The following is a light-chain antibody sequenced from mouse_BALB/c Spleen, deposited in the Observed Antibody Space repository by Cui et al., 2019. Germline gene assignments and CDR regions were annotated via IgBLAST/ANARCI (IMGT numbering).Light chain of an antibody. J-gene: IGKJ5*01. V-gene: IGKV6-15*01. Sequence: DIVMTQARKLMSTSVGERVSETCKARQNVGPDLAWYQQKPGQSPKALIYSASFRYGGVPDRFTGSGSGTDFTLTISNVQSEDLAEYFCQQYNSYPLTFGAGTKLELK. CDR3: QQYNSYPLT. CDR2: SAS. CDR1: QNVGPD.